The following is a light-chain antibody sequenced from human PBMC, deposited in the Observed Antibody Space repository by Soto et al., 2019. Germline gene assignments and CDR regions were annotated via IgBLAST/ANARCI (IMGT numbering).Light chain of an antibody. V-gene: IGKV3-11*01. CDR2: AAF. CDR1: QSVGSY. J-gene: IGKJ1*01. CDR3: QQRSNWPPWT. Sequence: EIVLTQSPATLSLSPGERATLSCRASQSVGSYLVWYQQKPGQAPSLLIYAAFNRATGIPARFSGSGSGTDFTLTISSLEPEDFAVYYCQQRSNWPPWTFGQGTKVEI.